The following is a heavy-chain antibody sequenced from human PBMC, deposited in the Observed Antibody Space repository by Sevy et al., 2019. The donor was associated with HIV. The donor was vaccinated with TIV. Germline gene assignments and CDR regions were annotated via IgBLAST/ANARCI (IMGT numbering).Heavy chain of an antibody. CDR1: GFTFSSYA. CDR2: ISGSGGSA. V-gene: IGHV3-23*01. CDR3: AKDGYCSGDSCYFPDAFDI. Sequence: GGSLRLSCAASGFTFSSYAMSWVRQAPGKGLEWVSAISGSGGSAYYADSVKVRFTISRDNSKNRLYLQMNSVRAVDTAVHDCAKDGYCSGDSCYFPDAFDIWGQGTMVTVSS. D-gene: IGHD2-15*01. J-gene: IGHJ3*02.